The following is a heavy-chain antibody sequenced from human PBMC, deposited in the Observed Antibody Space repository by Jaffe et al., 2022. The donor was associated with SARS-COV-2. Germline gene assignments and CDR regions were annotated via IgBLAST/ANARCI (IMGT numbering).Heavy chain of an antibody. CDR1: GFTFDDYA. CDR3: AKGGEGFGVHDRNYYYYGMDV. Sequence: EVQLVESGGGLVQPGRSLRLSCAASGFTFDDYAMHWVRQAPGKGLEWVSGISWNSGSIGYADSVKGRFTISRDNAKNSLYLQMNSLRAEDTALYYCAKGGEGFGVHDRNYYYYGMDVWGQGTTVTVSS. J-gene: IGHJ6*02. D-gene: IGHD3-10*01. V-gene: IGHV3-9*01. CDR2: ISWNSGSI.